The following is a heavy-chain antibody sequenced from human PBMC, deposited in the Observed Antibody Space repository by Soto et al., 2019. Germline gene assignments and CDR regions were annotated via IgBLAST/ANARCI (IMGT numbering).Heavy chain of an antibody. CDR3: AREADTAMVKLGYYGMDV. V-gene: IGHV3-30-3*01. CDR1: GFTFSSDA. J-gene: IGHJ6*02. CDR2: ISYDGSNK. D-gene: IGHD5-18*01. Sequence: PGGSLRLSCAASGFTFSSDAMHWVRQAPGKGLEGVAVISYDGSNKYYADSVKGRFTISRDNSKNTLYLQMNSLRAEDTAVYYCAREADTAMVKLGYYGMDVWGQGTTVAVSS.